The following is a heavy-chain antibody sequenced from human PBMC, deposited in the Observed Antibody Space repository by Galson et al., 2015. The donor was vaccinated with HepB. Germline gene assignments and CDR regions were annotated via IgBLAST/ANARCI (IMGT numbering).Heavy chain of an antibody. Sequence: LSLTCTVSGGSISSGDYYWSWIRQPPGKGLEWIGYIYYSGSTYYNPSLKSRVTISVDTSKNQFSLKLSSVTAADTAVYYCARDHGDYGGNSAYNWFDPWGQGTLVTVSS. D-gene: IGHD4-23*01. J-gene: IGHJ5*02. CDR1: GGSISSGDYY. V-gene: IGHV4-30-4*01. CDR2: IYYSGST. CDR3: ARDHGDYGGNSAYNWFDP.